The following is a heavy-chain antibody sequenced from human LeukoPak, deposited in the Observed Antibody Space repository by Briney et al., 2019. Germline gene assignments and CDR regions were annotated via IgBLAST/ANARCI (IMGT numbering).Heavy chain of an antibody. V-gene: IGHV3-15*01. D-gene: IGHD3-10*01. Sequence: GGSLRLSCAASGFTFSNAWMSWVRQAPGKGLEWVGRIKSKTDGGTTDYAAPVKGRFTISRDDSKNTLYLQMNSLKTEDTAVYYCTTYYYGSGWFDPWGQGTLVTVSS. CDR3: TTYYYGSGWFDP. CDR2: IKSKTDGGTT. J-gene: IGHJ5*02. CDR1: GFTFSNAW.